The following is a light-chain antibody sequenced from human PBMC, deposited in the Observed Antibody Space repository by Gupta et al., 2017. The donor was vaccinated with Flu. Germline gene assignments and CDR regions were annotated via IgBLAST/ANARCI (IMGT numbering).Light chain of an antibody. CDR3: QQYGSSPQT. Sequence: EIVLTQSPGTLSLPPGERATLSCRASQSVSSSYLAWYQQKPGQAPRLLICGASSRATGIPDRFSGSGSGTDFTLTISRLEPEDFAVYYCQQYGSSPQTFGQGTKLEIK. V-gene: IGKV3-20*01. J-gene: IGKJ2*01. CDR1: QSVSSSY. CDR2: GAS.